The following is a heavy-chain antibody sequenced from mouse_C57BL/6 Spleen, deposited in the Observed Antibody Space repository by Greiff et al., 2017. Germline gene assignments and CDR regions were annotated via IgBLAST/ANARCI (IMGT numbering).Heavy chain of an antibody. Sequence: VQLQQSGAELMKPGASVKLSCKATGYTFTGYWIEWVKQRPGHGLEWIGEILPGSGSTNYNEKFKGKATFTADTSANTAYMKLSSLTTEDSAIYYCARFHYGNYPPGFAYWGQGTLVTVSA. CDR2: ILPGSGST. D-gene: IGHD2-1*01. J-gene: IGHJ3*01. CDR1: GYTFTGYW. V-gene: IGHV1-9*01. CDR3: ARFHYGNYPPGFAY.